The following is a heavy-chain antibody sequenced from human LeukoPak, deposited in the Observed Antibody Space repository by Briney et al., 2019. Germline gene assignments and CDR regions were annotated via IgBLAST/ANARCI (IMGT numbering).Heavy chain of an antibody. CDR1: GYTFTSYG. Sequence: GPVKVSCKASGYTFTSYGISWVRQAPGQGLEWMGWSSTYNGNTNYAQKLQGRVTMTTDTSTSTAHMELRSLRSDDTAVYYCARGSYGDVWGKGTTVTVSS. D-gene: IGHD4-17*01. V-gene: IGHV1-18*01. J-gene: IGHJ6*04. CDR2: SSTYNGNT. CDR3: ARGSYGDV.